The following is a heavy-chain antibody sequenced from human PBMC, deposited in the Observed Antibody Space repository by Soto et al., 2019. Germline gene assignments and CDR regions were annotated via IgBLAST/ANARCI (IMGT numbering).Heavy chain of an antibody. CDR1: GGSISSGGYY. Sequence: QVQLQESGPGLVKPSQTLSLTCTVSGGSISSGGYYWSWIRQHPGKGLEWIGYINYSGSTYYNPSFKSPVTISVDTSKNQFSRKLSSVTAADTAVYYCARERYSSGWYVDYWGQGTLVTVSS. CDR3: ARERYSSGWYVDY. D-gene: IGHD6-19*01. J-gene: IGHJ4*02. CDR2: INYSGST. V-gene: IGHV4-31*01.